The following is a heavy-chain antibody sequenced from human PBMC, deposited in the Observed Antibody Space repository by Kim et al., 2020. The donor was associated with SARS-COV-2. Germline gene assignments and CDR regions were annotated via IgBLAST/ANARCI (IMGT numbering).Heavy chain of an antibody. J-gene: IGHJ4*02. CDR3: AKDEFWSGYSIFDY. V-gene: IGHV3-23*01. D-gene: IGHD3-3*01. Sequence: DSGKVRFTISRDNSKNPLYLQMNSLRAEDTAVYYCAKDEFWSGYSIFDYWGQGTLVTVSS.